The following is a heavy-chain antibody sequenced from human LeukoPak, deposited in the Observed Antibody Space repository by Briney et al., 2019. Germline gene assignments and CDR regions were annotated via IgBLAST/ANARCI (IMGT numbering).Heavy chain of an antibody. CDR1: GFTFSSYA. V-gene: IGHV3-23*01. Sequence: GGSLRLSCAASGFTFSSYAVSWVRQAPGKGLEWVSAISGSGGSTYYADSVKGRFTISRDNSKNTLYLQMNSLRAEDTAVYYCAKGSGYSYGYLDYWGQGTLVTVSS. J-gene: IGHJ4*02. D-gene: IGHD5-18*01. CDR3: AKGSGYSYGYLDY. CDR2: ISGSGGST.